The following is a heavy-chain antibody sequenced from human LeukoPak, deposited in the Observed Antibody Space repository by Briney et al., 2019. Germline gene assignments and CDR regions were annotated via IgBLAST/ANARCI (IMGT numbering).Heavy chain of an antibody. D-gene: IGHD6-19*01. J-gene: IGHJ4*02. Sequence: ASVKVSCKVSGYTLTELSMHWVRQAPGKGLEWMGGFDPEDGETIYAQKFQGRVTMTEDTSTDTAYMELSSLRSEDTAVYYCATAIPPGSGWSIDYWGQGTLVTVSS. CDR2: FDPEDGET. CDR1: GYTLTELS. V-gene: IGHV1-24*01. CDR3: ATAIPPGSGWSIDY.